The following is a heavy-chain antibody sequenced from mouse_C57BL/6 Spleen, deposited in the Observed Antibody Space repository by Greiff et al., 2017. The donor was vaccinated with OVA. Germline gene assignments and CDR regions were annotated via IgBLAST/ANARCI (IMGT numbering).Heavy chain of an antibody. J-gene: IGHJ2*01. V-gene: IGHV5-9-1*02. D-gene: IGHD1-1*01. CDR1: GFTFSSYA. CDR3: TRDQDYGSSRRDYFDY. Sequence: EVHLVESGEGLVKPGGSLKLSCAASGFTFSSYAMSWVRQTPEKRLEWVAYISSGGDYIYYADTVKGRFTISRDNARNTLYLQMSSLKSEDTAMYYCTRDQDYGSSRRDYFDYWGQGTTLTVSS. CDR2: ISSGGDYI.